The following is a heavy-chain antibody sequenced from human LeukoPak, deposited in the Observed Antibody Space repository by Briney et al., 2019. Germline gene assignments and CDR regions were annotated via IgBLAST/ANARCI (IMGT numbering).Heavy chain of an antibody. J-gene: IGHJ6*03. CDR3: ARDAGWSSGWYSPDYYYMDV. V-gene: IGHV3-21*01. D-gene: IGHD6-19*01. Sequence: GGSLRLSCAASGFTFSSYSMNWVRQAPGKGLEWVSSISSSSSYIYYADSVKGRFTISRDNAKNSLYLQMNSLRAEDTAVYYCARDAGWSSGWYSPDYYYMDVWGKGTTVTVSS. CDR1: GFTFSSYS. CDR2: ISSSSSYI.